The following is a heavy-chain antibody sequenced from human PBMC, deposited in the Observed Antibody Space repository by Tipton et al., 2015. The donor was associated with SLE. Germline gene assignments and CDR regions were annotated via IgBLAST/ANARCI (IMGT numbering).Heavy chain of an antibody. Sequence: TLSLTCTVSGGSISSTGYYWGWIRQPPGKGLEWIGSIYYSGSTYYNPSLKSRVTISVDTSKNQFSLKLSSVTAADTAVYYCARLSYSSGSYYYYMDVWGKGTTVTVSS. CDR1: GGSISSTGYY. D-gene: IGHD6-19*01. V-gene: IGHV4-39*01. CDR3: ARLSYSSGSYYYYMDV. J-gene: IGHJ6*03. CDR2: IYYSGST.